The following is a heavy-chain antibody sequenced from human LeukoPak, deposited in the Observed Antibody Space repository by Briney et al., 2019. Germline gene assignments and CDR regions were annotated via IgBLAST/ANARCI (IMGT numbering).Heavy chain of an antibody. Sequence: PGRTLRLSSAASGFSISNYGMHWVGPAPGQGLEWVAVIWYNRDNKYYANSLNGRFTISRDNSKNKPYLQMNNLRAEDTAAYYCAKEHGAGKTYGFDIWGQGTMVTVSS. D-gene: IGHD3-10*01. CDR3: AKEHGAGKTYGFDI. V-gene: IGHV3-33*06. CDR2: IWYNRDNK. J-gene: IGHJ3*02. CDR1: GFSISNYG.